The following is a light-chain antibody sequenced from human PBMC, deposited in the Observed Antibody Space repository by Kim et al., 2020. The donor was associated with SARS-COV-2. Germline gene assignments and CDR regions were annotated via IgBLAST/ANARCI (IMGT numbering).Light chain of an antibody. Sequence: ALGQTVRLTCRGDSRRNDYATWYQQRPGQAPVLVLYGKYNRPSGIPDRFSGSASGNTASLTITGAQAEDEADYHCNSRDSSGDHVLFGGGTKLTVL. CDR2: GKY. J-gene: IGLJ3*02. CDR1: SRRNDY. V-gene: IGLV3-19*01. CDR3: NSRDSSGDHVL.